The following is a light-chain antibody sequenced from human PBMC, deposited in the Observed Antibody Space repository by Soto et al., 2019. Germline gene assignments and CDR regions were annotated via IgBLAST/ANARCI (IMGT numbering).Light chain of an antibody. CDR1: QSVSGD. CDR2: GAS. CDR3: QQYNNWPPIT. V-gene: IGKV3-15*01. Sequence: EIVMTQSPATLSVSPGERATLSCRASQSVSGDLAWYQQKPGQAPSLLIYGASTRATGIPARFSGSGSGTEFNLTISILQSEDFAVYYCQQYNNWPPITFGQGTRLEIK. J-gene: IGKJ5*01.